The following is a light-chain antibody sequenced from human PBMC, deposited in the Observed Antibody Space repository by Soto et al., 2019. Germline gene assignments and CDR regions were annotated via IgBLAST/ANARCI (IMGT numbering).Light chain of an antibody. CDR3: NSYGGSGTTRYV. Sequence: QSALTQPASLSGSPGQSITISCTGTSSDIGGYNYVSWYQQHPGKAPKLMIYDVTNRPSGVSNRFSGSKSGNTASLTISGLQAEDEADYYCNSYGGSGTTRYVFGTGTKLTVL. V-gene: IGLV2-14*03. CDR1: SSDIGGYNY. CDR2: DVT. J-gene: IGLJ1*01.